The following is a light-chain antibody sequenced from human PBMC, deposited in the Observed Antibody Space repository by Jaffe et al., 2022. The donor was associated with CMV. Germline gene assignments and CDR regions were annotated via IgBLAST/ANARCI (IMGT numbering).Light chain of an antibody. J-gene: IGKJ1*01. CDR1: QSVSDW. V-gene: IGKV1-5*03. CDR3: QQYSSYTRT. Sequence: DIQLTQSPSTLSASIGDRVTITCRASQSVSDWLAWYQQKPGKAPKLLIYKASSVEVGVPSRFSGSGSGTEFTLTISSLQPDDLGTYFCQQYSSYTRTFGQGTKVEVK. CDR2: KAS.